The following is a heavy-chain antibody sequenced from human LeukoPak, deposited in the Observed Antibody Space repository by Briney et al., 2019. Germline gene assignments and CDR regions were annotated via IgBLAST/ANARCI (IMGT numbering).Heavy chain of an antibody. V-gene: IGHV1-46*01. D-gene: IGHD1-26*01. Sequence: ASVKASCKASGYTFTSYYMHWVRQAPGQGLEWMGIINPSGGSTSYAQKFQGRVTMTRDTSTSTVYMELSSLRAEDTGVYYNARDDNSGSYYDYLDYWGKGTLVTVSS. CDR3: ARDDNSGSYYDYLDY. J-gene: IGHJ4*02. CDR2: INPSGGST. CDR1: GYTFTSYY.